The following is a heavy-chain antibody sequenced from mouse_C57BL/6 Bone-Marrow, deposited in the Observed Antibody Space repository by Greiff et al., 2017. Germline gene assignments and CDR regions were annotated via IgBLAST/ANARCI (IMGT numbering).Heavy chain of an antibody. CDR1: GFSLTSYG. CDR3: GRKHPITPYYAMDY. CDR2: IRPGGST. V-gene: IGHV2-2*01. J-gene: IGHJ4*01. Sequence: QVQLKEPGPGLVQPSPSLSITCTVSGFSLTSYGVHWVRQSPGQGLEWLGVIRPGGSTDYNAAFISRLSISNVNSKSHVAFRRHSRQAYETAIYYSGRKHPITPYYAMDYWGQGTAVTVSS. D-gene: IGHD2-4*01.